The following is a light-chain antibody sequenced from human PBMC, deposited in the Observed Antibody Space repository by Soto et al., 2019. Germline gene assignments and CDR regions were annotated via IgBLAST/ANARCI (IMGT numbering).Light chain of an antibody. J-gene: IGKJ1*01. CDR3: QQYLSTRGT. CDR2: WAS. V-gene: IGKV4-1*01. CDR1: QSVLYSFNNKNF. Sequence: DIVLTQSPDSLAVSLGERATINCKSIQSVLYSFNNKNFLSWYQRKPGQPPKLLIFWASMRESGVSDRFSGSGSGTEFTLTISSLQPEDVAVYYCQQYLSTRGTFGQGTKVEIK.